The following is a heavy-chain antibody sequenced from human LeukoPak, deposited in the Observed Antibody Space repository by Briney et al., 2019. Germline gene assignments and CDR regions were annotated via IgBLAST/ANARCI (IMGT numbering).Heavy chain of an antibody. J-gene: IGHJ4*02. Sequence: VASVKVSCKASGYTFTGYYMHWVRQAPGQGVEWMGWINPNSGGTNFAPNFQGRVTMTRDTSISTAYMELSGLTSDDTAVYFCATYYSDTSARDWGQGTLVTVSS. D-gene: IGHD3-22*01. CDR1: GYTFTGYY. V-gene: IGHV1-2*02. CDR3: ATYYSDTSARD. CDR2: INPNSGGT.